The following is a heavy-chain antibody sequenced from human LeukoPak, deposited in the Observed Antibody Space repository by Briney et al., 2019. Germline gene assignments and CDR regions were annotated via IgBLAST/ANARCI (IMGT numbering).Heavy chain of an antibody. CDR3: ARQGYDSGFDY. V-gene: IGHV3-66*04. CDR2: LFSGGDT. Sequence: GGSLRLSCAASGFSFSRYYMSWVRRAPGKGLEWVSVLFSGGDTYYAASVKDRFSISRDSSRETLFLQMNSLRADDAAVYYCARQGYDSGFDYWGHGTMVTVSS. D-gene: IGHD5-12*01. CDR1: GFSFSRYY. J-gene: IGHJ4*01.